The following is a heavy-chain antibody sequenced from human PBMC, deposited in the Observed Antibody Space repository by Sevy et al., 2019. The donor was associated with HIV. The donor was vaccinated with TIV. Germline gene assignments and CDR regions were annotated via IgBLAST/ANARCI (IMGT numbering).Heavy chain of an antibody. D-gene: IGHD4-17*01. J-gene: IGHJ3*01. CDR1: GFSLSTSGVG. CDR3: AHRPYGDYVGGFDV. V-gene: IGHV2-5*02. CDR2: IYWDDDK. Sequence: SGPTLVNPTQTLTLTCTFSGFSLSTSGVGVGWIRQPPGKALEWLALIYWDDDKYYSQSLKSRLTITKDTSENQVVLRMTNMDPVDTATYYCAHRPYGDYVGGFDVWGQGTLVTVSS.